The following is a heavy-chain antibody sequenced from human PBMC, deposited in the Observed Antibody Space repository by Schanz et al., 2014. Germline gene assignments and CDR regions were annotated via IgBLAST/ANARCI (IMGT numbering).Heavy chain of an antibody. Sequence: QVQLQQWGAGLLKPSETLSLTCAVYGGSLSGYFWSWIRQPPGKGLEWIGDIGHSGTTKDNPSLKSRVTMSVETSKTQFPLNLSSVTAADTAVYYCARGRQQLGSFDYWGPGTLVSVSS. CDR3: ARGRQQLGSFDY. D-gene: IGHD6-13*01. CDR1: GGSLSGYF. CDR2: IGHSGTT. J-gene: IGHJ4*02. V-gene: IGHV4-34*01.